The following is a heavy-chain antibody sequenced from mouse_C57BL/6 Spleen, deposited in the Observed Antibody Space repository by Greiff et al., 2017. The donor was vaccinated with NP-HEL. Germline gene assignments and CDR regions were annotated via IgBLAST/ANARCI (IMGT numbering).Heavy chain of an antibody. Sequence: QVQLKESGPGLVQPSQSLSITCTVSGFSLTSYGVHWVRQSPGKGLEWLGVIWSGGSTDYNAAFISRLSISKDNSKSQVFFKMNSLQADDTAIYYCARKTGVVAYYYAMDYWGQGTSVTVSS. CDR2: IWSGGST. CDR1: GFSLTSYG. V-gene: IGHV2-2*01. J-gene: IGHJ4*01. D-gene: IGHD1-1*01. CDR3: ARKTGVVAYYYAMDY.